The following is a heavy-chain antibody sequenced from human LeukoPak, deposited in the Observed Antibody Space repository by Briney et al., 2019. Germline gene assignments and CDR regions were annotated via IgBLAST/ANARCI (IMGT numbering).Heavy chain of an antibody. V-gene: IGHV1-2*02. J-gene: IGHJ5*02. CDR2: INPNSGGT. Sequence: ASVKVSCKASGYTFTGYYMHWVRQAPGQGLEWMGWINPNSGGTNYAQKFQGRVTMTRDTSISTAYMELSRLRSDDTAVYYCARGPRVGAAPNWFDPWGQGTLVTVSS. CDR3: ARGPRVGAAPNWFDP. CDR1: GYTFTGYY. D-gene: IGHD1-26*01.